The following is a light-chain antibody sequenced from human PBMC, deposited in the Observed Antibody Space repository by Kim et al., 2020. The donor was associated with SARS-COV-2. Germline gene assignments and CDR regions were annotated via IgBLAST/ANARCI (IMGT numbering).Light chain of an antibody. J-gene: IGLJ2*01. CDR3: QSYDSSNHEV. CDR2: EDN. CDR1: GGSIASNY. Sequence: KTVTISCTRSGGSIASNYVQWYQQRPGSAPTTVIYEDNQRPSGVPDRFSGSIDSSSNSASLTISGLKTEDEADYYCQSYDSSNHEVFGGGTQLTVL. V-gene: IGLV6-57*03.